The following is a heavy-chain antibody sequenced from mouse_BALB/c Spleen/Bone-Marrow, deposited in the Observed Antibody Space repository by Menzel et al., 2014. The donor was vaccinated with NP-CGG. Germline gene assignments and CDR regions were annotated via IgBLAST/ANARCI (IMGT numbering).Heavy chain of an antibody. CDR1: GFNIKDTY. CDR3: ATLTTVVDAMDY. D-gene: IGHD1-1*01. Sequence: SGAELVKPGASVKLSCTAPGFNIKDTYMHWVKQRPEQGLEWIGRIDPANGNTKYGPKFQGKATITADTSSNTAYLQLSSLTSEDTAVYYCATLTTVVDAMDYWGQGTSVTVSS. CDR2: IDPANGNT. J-gene: IGHJ4*01. V-gene: IGHV14-3*02.